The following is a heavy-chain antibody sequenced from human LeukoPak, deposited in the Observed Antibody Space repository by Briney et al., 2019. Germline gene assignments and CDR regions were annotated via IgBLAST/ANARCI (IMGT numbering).Heavy chain of an antibody. CDR2: ISYDGSNK. Sequence: PGRSLRLSCAASGFTFSSYAMHWVRQAPGKGLEWVAVISYDGSNKYYADSVKGRFTISRDNSKNTLYLQMNSLRAEDTAVYYCARDPLTGYSSGWTGYFQHWGQGTLVTVSS. CDR3: ARDPLTGYSSGWTGYFQH. J-gene: IGHJ1*01. D-gene: IGHD6-19*01. V-gene: IGHV3-30*04. CDR1: GFTFSSYA.